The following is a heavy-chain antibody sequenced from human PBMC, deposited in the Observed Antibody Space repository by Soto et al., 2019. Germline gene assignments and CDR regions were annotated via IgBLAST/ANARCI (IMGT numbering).Heavy chain of an antibody. CDR2: ISSSSSTI. J-gene: IGHJ6*04. V-gene: IGHV3-48*01. D-gene: IGHD3-10*01. CDR3: ARVLFPRLMDV. Sequence: GGSLRLSCAASGFTFSSYSMNWVRQAPGKGLEWVSYISSSSSTIYYADSVKGRFTISRDNAKNSLYLQMNSLRAEDTAVYYCARVLFPRLMDVWGKGTTVTVSS. CDR1: GFTFSSYS.